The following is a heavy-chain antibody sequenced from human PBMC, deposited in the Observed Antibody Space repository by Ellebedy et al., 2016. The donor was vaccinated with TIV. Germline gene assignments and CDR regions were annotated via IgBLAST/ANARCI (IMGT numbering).Heavy chain of an antibody. V-gene: IGHV4-39*02. J-gene: IGHJ4*02. D-gene: IGHD6-13*01. CDR2: IYYSGST. CDR3: AREGMSSSWLDSFDY. CDR1: GGSISSSSYY. Sequence: SETLSLXXTVSGGSISSSSYYWSWIRQPPGKGLEWIGSIYYSGSTYYNPSLKSRVTISVDTSKNQFSLKLSSVTAADTAVYYCAREGMSSSWLDSFDYWGQGTLVTVSS.